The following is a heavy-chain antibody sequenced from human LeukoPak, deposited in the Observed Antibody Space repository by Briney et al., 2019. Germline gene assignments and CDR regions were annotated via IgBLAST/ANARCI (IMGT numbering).Heavy chain of an antibody. Sequence: PGGSLRLSCAASGFTFSSYAMSWVRQAPGKRLEWVSAISGSGGSTYYADSVKGRFTISRDNSKNTLYVQMNSLRAEDTAVYYCAKHSGSYFIYYVDSWGQGTLVTVSS. D-gene: IGHD1-26*01. V-gene: IGHV3-23*01. J-gene: IGHJ4*02. CDR2: ISGSGGST. CDR3: AKHSGSYFIYYVDS. CDR1: GFTFSSYA.